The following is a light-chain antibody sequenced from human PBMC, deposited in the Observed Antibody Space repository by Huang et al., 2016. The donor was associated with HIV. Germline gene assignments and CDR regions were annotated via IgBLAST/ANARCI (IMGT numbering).Light chain of an antibody. Sequence: DNPLTQSPSSLSASVGDSVTITCRASLGVSHYLAWYQQKPGSAPLLLVSDTSRLESGGPSRFGGSRSGSDYTLTISGLQPEDFATYYCHQYYAVPQTFGQGTRVEIK. CDR3: HQYYAVPQT. CDR2: DTS. V-gene: IGKV1-NL1*01. J-gene: IGKJ1*01. CDR1: LGVSHY.